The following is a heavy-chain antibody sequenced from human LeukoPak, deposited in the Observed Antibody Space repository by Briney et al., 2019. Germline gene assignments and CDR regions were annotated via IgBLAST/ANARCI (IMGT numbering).Heavy chain of an antibody. Sequence: GGSLRLSCAASGFTFSRFAMSWVRQAPGKGLEWVSVISGSGLITFYADSVKGRFTIARDDSKDTLYLQMNSLRAEDTAVYYCAKGDSSMVRRYYFDYWGRGTLVTVSS. J-gene: IGHJ4*02. D-gene: IGHD5-18*01. CDR2: ISGSGLIT. V-gene: IGHV3-23*01. CDR3: AKGDSSMVRRYYFDY. CDR1: GFTFSRFA.